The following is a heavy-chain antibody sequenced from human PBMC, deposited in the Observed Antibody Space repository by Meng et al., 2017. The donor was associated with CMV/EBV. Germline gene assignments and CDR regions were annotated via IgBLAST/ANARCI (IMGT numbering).Heavy chain of an antibody. Sequence: VQLQEPGPGLVKPSETSSLPCPVSGGSIRSYYWSWIRQPAGKGLECIGRIYTSGSTNYNPSLKSRVTMSVDTSKNQFSLKLSSVTAADTAVYYCARVLRWNGVIDYWGQGTLVTSPQ. CDR1: GGSIRSYY. CDR2: IYTSGST. V-gene: IGHV4-4*07. D-gene: IGHD4-23*01. J-gene: IGHJ4*02. CDR3: ARVLRWNGVIDY.